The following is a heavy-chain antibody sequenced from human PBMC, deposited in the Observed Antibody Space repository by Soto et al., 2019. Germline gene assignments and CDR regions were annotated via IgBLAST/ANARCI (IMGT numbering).Heavy chain of an antibody. CDR3: AKGRGGSGSLTPRVDF. V-gene: IGHV3-23*01. Sequence: EVQLLESGGGLVQPGGSLRLSCAASGFTFNTYAMTWVRQAPGKGLEWVSAISGGGDTTSYADSVKGRFTVSRDGSKNTLYLQMSSLRDEDTALYYCAKGRGGSGSLTPRVDFWGQGTLVTVSS. D-gene: IGHD3-10*01. CDR1: GFTFNTYA. CDR2: ISGGGDTT. J-gene: IGHJ4*02.